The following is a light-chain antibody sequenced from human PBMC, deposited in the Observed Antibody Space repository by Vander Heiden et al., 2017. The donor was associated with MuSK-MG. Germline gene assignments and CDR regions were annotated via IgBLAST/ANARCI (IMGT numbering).Light chain of an antibody. J-gene: IGKJ4*01. CDR2: GAS. CDR3: QQYGSSPQVT. CDR1: QSFSSY. Sequence: EIVLTQSPGTLSLSPGERATLSCRASQSFSSYLAWYQQKPGQTPRLLIYGASRRATGSPDRFSGSGSGTDFTLTISRLEPEDFAVYYCQQYGSSPQVTFGGGTKVEIK. V-gene: IGKV3-20*01.